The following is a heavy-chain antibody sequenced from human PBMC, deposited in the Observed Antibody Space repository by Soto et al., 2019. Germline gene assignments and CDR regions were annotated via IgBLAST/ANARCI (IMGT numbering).Heavy chain of an antibody. CDR1: GIEFSNYA. J-gene: IGHJ4*02. CDR3: AKDENWLDVYYDV. CDR2: VSASGRSR. D-gene: IGHD3-16*01. Sequence: EVQLLESGGGLVQPGGSLRLSCVGSGIEFSNYAMSWVRQAPGKGLEWVSIVSASGRSRYHADSVKGRFTISRDNSKNTLYLHMTNLRAEDTAVYYCAKDENWLDVYYDVWGQGTPVTVSS. V-gene: IGHV3-23*01.